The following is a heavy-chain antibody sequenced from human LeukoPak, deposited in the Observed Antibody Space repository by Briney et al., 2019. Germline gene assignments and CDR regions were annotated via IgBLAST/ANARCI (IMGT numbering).Heavy chain of an antibody. CDR1: GFTFSSFA. CDR3: ARGGGSSNWYPYYFDY. D-gene: IGHD6-13*01. V-gene: IGHV3-23*01. J-gene: IGHJ4*02. Sequence: GGSMGLSCAASGFTFSSFAMSWVRQAPGKGLEWVSAISGSGGSTYYADSVKGRFTISRDNSKNMLYLQMNSLRAEDTAVYYCARGGGSSNWYPYYFDYWGQGTLVTVSS. CDR2: ISGSGGST.